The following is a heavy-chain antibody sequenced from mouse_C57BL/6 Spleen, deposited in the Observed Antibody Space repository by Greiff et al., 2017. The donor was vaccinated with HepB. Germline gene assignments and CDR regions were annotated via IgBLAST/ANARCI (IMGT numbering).Heavy chain of an antibody. J-gene: IGHJ1*03. Sequence: VQLQQPGAELVKPGASVKLSCKASGYTFTSYWMHWVKQRPGQGLEWIGMIHPNSGSTNYNEKFKSKATLTVDKSSSTAYMQLSSLTSEDSAVYYGARWGDYDNWYFDVWGTGTTVTVSS. CDR2: IHPNSGST. CDR1: GYTFTSYW. CDR3: ARWGDYDNWYFDV. D-gene: IGHD2-4*01. V-gene: IGHV1-64*01.